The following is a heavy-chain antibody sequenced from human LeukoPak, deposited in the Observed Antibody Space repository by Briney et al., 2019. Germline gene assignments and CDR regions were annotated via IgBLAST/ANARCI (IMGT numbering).Heavy chain of an antibody. CDR2: IIPIFGTA. J-gene: IGHJ6*03. CDR3: ARASHTYSNYALNYYYYYMDV. D-gene: IGHD4-11*01. CDR1: GGTFSSYA. Sequence: SVTVSCKASGGTFSSYAISWVRQAPGQGLEWMGGIIPIFGTANYAQKFQGRVTITTDESTSTAYMELSSLRSEDTAVYYCARASHTYSNYALNYYYYYMDVWGKGTTVTVSS. V-gene: IGHV1-69*05.